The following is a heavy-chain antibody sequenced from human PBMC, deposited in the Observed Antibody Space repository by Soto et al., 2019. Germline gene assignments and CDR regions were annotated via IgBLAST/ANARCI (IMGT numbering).Heavy chain of an antibody. Sequence: SETLSLTCSFSGGSISRSYWSWIRQPPGKGLEWIGYAYYSGDTGYNPSLQSRVTMAVDTSKNQVSLKLTSVTAADTAVYYCARDRSTYGGGGTGEVKENWFDPWGQGALVTVSS. D-gene: IGHD2-8*01. J-gene: IGHJ5*02. CDR3: ARDRSTYGGGGTGEVKENWFDP. V-gene: IGHV4-59*01. CDR2: AYYSGDT. CDR1: GGSISRSY.